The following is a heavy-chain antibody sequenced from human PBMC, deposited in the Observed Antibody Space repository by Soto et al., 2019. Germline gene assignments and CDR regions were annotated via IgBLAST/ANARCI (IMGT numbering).Heavy chain of an antibody. V-gene: IGHV4-39*01. CDR2: NDFSRSN. CDR1: GGSIDKGFDY. CDR3: GRPQRGRSGGSQFDP. D-gene: IGHD6-19*01. Sequence: SETLSLTCAVSGGSIDKGFDYWGWLRQPPGKGQEWIGHNDFSRSNSYNPSFTSRVTMSVDKSKNELSLNLTSETATDTAVYYCGRPQRGRSGGSQFDPWGQGTLVTVSS. J-gene: IGHJ5*02.